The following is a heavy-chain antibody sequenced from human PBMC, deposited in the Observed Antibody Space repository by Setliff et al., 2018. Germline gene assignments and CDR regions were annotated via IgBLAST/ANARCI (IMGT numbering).Heavy chain of an antibody. V-gene: IGHV1-69*05. J-gene: IGHJ5*02. D-gene: IGHD2-15*01. CDR3: ARSPAVLGIVYLDP. Sequence: SVKVSCKASGDSFNNYAISWVRQAPGQGLEWMGGIIPMFGTPAYAQKFQDRVTITTDESTSTAYTELDSLRSEDTAVYYCARSPAVLGIVYLDPWGQGTLVTV. CDR2: IIPMFGTP. CDR1: GDSFNNYA.